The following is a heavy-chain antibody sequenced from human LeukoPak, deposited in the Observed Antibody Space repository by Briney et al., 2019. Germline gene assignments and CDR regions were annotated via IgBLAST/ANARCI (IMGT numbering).Heavy chain of an antibody. V-gene: IGHV3-33*06. CDR1: GFTFSTWG. CDR3: AKDVTTGTLALDY. J-gene: IGHJ4*02. Sequence: GGSLRLSCAASGFTFSTWGMHWVRQAPGKGLEWVAVIWYDGANKYYADSVKGRFTISRDNSKNTLYLQMNSLRAEDTAVYYCAKDVTTGTLALDYWGQGALVTVSS. CDR2: IWYDGANK. D-gene: IGHD1-1*01.